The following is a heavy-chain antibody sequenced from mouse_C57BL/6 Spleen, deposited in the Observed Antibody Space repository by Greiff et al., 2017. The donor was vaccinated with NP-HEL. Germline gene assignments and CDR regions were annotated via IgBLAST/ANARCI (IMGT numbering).Heavy chain of an antibody. CDR1: GYTFPDYY. CDR2: IYTGSDNT. J-gene: IGHJ2*01. V-gene: IGHV1-76*01. CDR3: ASSAYFDY. Sequence: HVQLVQSGADLVKPGASVKLSCTSSGYTFPDYYINWVHQSPGQGLEWVARIYTGSDNTYYNEKFKGKSTLTTENSSSTAYMQLSSLTSEDTAVYFCASSAYFDYWGQGTTLTVSS.